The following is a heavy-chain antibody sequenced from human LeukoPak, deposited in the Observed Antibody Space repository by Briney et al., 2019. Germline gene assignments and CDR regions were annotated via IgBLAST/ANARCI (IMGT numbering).Heavy chain of an antibody. J-gene: IGHJ4*02. Sequence: GGSLRLSCAASGFTFSSYWMSWVRQAPGKGLEWVANIKQDGSEKYYVDSVKGRFTISRDNAKNSLYLQMNSLRAEDTAVYYCARLVGPTGTTGVGEYCFDYWGQGTLVTVSS. D-gene: IGHD1-1*01. CDR2: IKQDGSEK. CDR1: GFTFSSYW. CDR3: ARLVGPTGTTGVGEYCFDY. V-gene: IGHV3-7*01.